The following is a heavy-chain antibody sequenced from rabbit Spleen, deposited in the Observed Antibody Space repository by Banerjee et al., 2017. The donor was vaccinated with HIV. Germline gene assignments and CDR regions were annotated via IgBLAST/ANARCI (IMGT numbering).Heavy chain of an antibody. Sequence: QSLEESGGDLVKPGASLTLTCTASGLSFSSSYWICWVRQAPGKGLEWIACIYGGLSGNTYYATWAKGRFTISKTSSTTVTLQMTSLTAADTATYFCARAQDAGNSGDGYGNNHGFNLWGPGTLAPS. CDR3: ARAQDAGNSGDGYGNNHGFNL. J-gene: IGHJ4*01. V-gene: IGHV1S40*01. CDR1: GLSFSSSYW. D-gene: IGHD8-1*01. CDR2: IYGGLSGNT.